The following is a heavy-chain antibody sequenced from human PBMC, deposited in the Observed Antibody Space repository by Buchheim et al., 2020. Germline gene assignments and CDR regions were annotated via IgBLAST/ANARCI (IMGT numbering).Heavy chain of an antibody. Sequence: EVELVESGGGLVQPGGSLRLSCSASGFNFGSYQMHWVRQAPGKGLEWIAYVSNSGHTATYADSVRGRFTASRDNAKNSLSLQMNGIRGDDTATDYCWRYLSGCRAGWSVLNYWGQGTL. CDR2: VSNSGHTA. CDR1: GFNFGSYQ. D-gene: IGHD5-24*01. CDR3: WRYLSGCRAGWSVLNY. V-gene: IGHV3-48*03. J-gene: IGHJ4*02.